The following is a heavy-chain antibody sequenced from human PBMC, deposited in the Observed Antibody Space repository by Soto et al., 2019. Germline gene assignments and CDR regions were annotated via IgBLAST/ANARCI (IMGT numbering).Heavy chain of an antibody. CDR3: VRGDKYSSSWPIDY. Sequence: QVQLVQSGAEVKKPGASVMVSCRASGYTFTSYGITWVRQAPGQGLEWMGWISVHNGNTNYAQNFQGRVTMTTDTSTSTAYVEVRSLRSDDTAVYYCVRGDKYSSSWPIDYWGQGTLVTVSS. CDR2: ISVHNGNT. V-gene: IGHV1-18*01. CDR1: GYTFTSYG. J-gene: IGHJ4*02. D-gene: IGHD6-13*01.